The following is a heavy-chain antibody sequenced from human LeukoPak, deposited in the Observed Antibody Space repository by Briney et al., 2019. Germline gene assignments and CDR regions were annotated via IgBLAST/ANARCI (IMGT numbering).Heavy chain of an antibody. CDR3: ARGKGSVRLFGGPGRFDY. V-gene: IGHV4-39*07. D-gene: IGHD3-22*01. Sequence: SSETLSLSCTVSGDSISSSSYYWGWIRQPPGKGLEWIGSIYYSGSTYYNPSLKSRVTISVDTSKNQFSLKLSSVTAADTAVYYCARGKGSVRLFGGPGRFDYWGQGTLVTVSS. CDR2: IYYSGST. CDR1: GDSISSSSYY. J-gene: IGHJ4*02.